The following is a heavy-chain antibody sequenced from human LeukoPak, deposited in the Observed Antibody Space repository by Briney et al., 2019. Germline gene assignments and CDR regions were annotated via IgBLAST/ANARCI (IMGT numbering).Heavy chain of an antibody. Sequence: PGGSLRLSCAASGFTFTTYSMNWVRQAPGKGLEWVSSITSSSASMYYADSVKGRFTISRDNAKNSLYLQMNSLRAEDTAVYYCARTLNSGSSDYWGQGTLVTVSS. D-gene: IGHD3-10*01. CDR1: GFTFTTYS. CDR2: ITSSSASM. CDR3: ARTLNSGSSDY. J-gene: IGHJ4*02. V-gene: IGHV3-21*01.